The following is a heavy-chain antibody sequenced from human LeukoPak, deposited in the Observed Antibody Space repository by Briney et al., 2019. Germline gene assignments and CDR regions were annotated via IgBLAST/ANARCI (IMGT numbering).Heavy chain of an antibody. CDR1: GGSISSYY. J-gene: IGHJ4*02. D-gene: IGHD1-26*01. CDR3: ATRKSIVGEEHDY. Sequence: PSETLSLTCTVSGGSISSYYWSWIRQPAGKGLEWIGSIYYSGSTYYNPSLKSRVTISVDTSKNQFSLKLSSVTAADTAVYYCATRKSIVGEEHDYWGQGTLVTVSS. V-gene: IGHV4-4*07. CDR2: IYYSGST.